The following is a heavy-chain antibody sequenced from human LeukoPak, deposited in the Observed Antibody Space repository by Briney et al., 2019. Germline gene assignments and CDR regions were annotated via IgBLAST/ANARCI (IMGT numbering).Heavy chain of an antibody. D-gene: IGHD6-13*01. CDR3: ARGRRSSSWPYPFDY. V-gene: IGHV4-34*01. CDR2: INHSGST. J-gene: IGHJ4*02. CDR1: GGSFSGYY. Sequence: PSETLSLTCAVYGGSFSGYYWSWIRQPPGKGLEWIGGINHSGSTNYNLSLKSRVTISVDTSKNQFSLKLSSVTAADTAVYYCARGRRSSSWPYPFDYWGQGTLVTVSS.